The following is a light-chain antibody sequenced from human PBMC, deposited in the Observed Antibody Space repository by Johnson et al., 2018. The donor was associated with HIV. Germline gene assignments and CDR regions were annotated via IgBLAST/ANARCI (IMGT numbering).Light chain of an antibody. Sequence: QSVLTQSPSVSAAPGQKVTISCSGSSSNIGNNYVSCYQQLPGTAPKLLIYENNKRPSGIPDRFSGSKSGTSATLGITGLQTGDEADYYCGTWDSSLSAEVFGTGTKVTVL. CDR3: GTWDSSLSAEV. CDR1: SSNIGNNY. CDR2: ENN. J-gene: IGLJ1*01. V-gene: IGLV1-51*02.